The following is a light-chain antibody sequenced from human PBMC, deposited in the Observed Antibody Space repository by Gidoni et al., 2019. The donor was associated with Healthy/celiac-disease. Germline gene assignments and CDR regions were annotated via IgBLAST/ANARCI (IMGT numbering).Light chain of an antibody. CDR1: QSISRY. V-gene: IGKV1-39*01. Sequence: DIQITQSPSSLSASVGDKFTITCRESQSISRYLNWYQQKPGKAPNLLIYAASSLQSEVSSLFIVSGSGTDFTFTIIILKPEDFATYYCQQSYSTPPYTFGQGTKLEIK. CDR3: QQSYSTPPYT. J-gene: IGKJ2*01. CDR2: AAS.